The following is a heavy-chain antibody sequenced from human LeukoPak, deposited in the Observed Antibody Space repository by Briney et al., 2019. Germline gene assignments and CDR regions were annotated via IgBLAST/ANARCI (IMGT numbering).Heavy chain of an antibody. D-gene: IGHD4-11*01. CDR2: ISGSGRTT. Sequence: GGSLRPSCAASGFTFSSHTMNWVRQAPGKGLEWVSAISGSGRTTHYADSVKGRFTISRDNSKNTVYMQMNSLRADDTAAYYCAKVTKLGLDYPEDFDYWGQGTLVTVSS. J-gene: IGHJ4*02. CDR1: GFTFSSHT. CDR3: AKVTKLGLDYPEDFDY. V-gene: IGHV3-23*01.